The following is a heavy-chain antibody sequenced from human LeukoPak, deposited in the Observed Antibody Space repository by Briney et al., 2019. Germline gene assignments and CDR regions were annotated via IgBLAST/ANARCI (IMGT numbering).Heavy chain of an antibody. V-gene: IGHV3-7*01. Sequence: GGSLRLSCAASGFTFSSYWMSWVRQAPGKGLEWVANIKQDGSEKYYVDSVKGRFTISRDNAKNSLYLQMNSLRAEDTAVYYCARVAKSYYDSSGSPVYGMDVWGQGTTVTVSS. CDR3: ARVAKSYYDSSGSPVYGMDV. CDR1: GFTFSSYW. CDR2: IKQDGSEK. J-gene: IGHJ6*02. D-gene: IGHD3-22*01.